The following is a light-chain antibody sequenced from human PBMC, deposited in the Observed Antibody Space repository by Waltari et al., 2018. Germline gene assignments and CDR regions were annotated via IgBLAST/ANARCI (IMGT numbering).Light chain of an antibody. Sequence: QSALPQPASVSGSPGQSITISCTGTSSDVGAYDYVSWYQQHPGKAPKVVIYDVTKRPSGVSNRFSGSKSGSTASLTISGLQAEDEADYYCSSRTSSITWVFGGGTKLTVL. J-gene: IGLJ3*02. V-gene: IGLV2-14*03. CDR1: SSDVGAYDY. CDR2: DVT. CDR3: SSRTSSITWV.